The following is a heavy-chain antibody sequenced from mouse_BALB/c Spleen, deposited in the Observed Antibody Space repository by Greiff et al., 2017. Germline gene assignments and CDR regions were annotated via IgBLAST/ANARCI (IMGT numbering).Heavy chain of an antibody. J-gene: IGHJ3*01. CDR2: ISSGGST. CDR3: ARVDGYYPWFAY. CDR1: GFTFSSYA. V-gene: IGHV5-6-5*01. Sequence: EVKLVESGGGLVKPGGSLKLSCAASGFTFSSYAMSWVRQTPEKRLEWVASISSGGSTYYPDSVKGRFTISRDNARNILYLQMSSLRSEHTAMYYCARVDGYYPWFAYWGQGTLVTVSA. D-gene: IGHD2-3*01.